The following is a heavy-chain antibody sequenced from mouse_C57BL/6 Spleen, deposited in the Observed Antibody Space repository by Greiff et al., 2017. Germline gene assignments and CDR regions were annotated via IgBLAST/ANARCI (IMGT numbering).Heavy chain of an antibody. CDR2: IDPSDSYT. CDR3: ARRGAQAAY. D-gene: IGHD3-2*02. CDR1: GYTFTSYW. V-gene: IGHV1-50*01. Sequence: QVQLQQPGAELVKPGASVKLSCKASGYTFTSYWMQWVKQRPGQGLEWIGEIDPSDSYTNSNQKFKGKATLTVDTSSSTAYMQLSSLTSEDSAVYYCARRGAQAAYWGQGTLVTVSA. J-gene: IGHJ3*01.